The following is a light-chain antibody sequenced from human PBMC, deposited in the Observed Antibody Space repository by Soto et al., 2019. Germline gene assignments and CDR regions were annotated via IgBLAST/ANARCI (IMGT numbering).Light chain of an antibody. CDR1: SSDVGGYNY. J-gene: IGLJ1*01. V-gene: IGLV2-11*01. CDR2: DVK. Sequence: QSVLTQPRSVSGSPGQSVTISCTGTSSDVGGYNYVSWYQQYPGKAPKVMIYDVKTRPSGVHDRFSGSKSGNTASLTISGLQADDEADYYCCSYAGSYTFVFGTGTKLTVL. CDR3: CSYAGSYTFV.